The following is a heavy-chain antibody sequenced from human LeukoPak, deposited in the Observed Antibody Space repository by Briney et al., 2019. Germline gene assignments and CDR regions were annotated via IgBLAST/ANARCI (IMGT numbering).Heavy chain of an antibody. Sequence: GGSLRPSCAAPGLTFSSYRINWVRQAPGKGLEWVSSISSSSSYIYYADSVKGRFTISRDNAKNSLYLQMNSLRAEDTAVYYCARGGEAFDIWGQGTMVTVSS. CDR3: ARGGEAFDI. D-gene: IGHD3-16*01. CDR2: ISSSSSYI. J-gene: IGHJ3*02. V-gene: IGHV3-21*01. CDR1: GLTFSSYR.